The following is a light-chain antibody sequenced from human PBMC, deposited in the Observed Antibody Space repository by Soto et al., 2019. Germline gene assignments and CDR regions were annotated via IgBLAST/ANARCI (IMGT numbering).Light chain of an antibody. CDR3: QQLNSYPT. CDR1: QGISSY. Sequence: DIQLTQSPSFLSASVGDRVTITCRASQGISSYLAWYQQKPGKAPKLLIYAASTLQSGVPSRFSGSGSGTEFTLIISSLQPEDFATYYCQQLNSYPTFGPGTKVEIK. CDR2: AAS. V-gene: IGKV1-9*01. J-gene: IGKJ3*01.